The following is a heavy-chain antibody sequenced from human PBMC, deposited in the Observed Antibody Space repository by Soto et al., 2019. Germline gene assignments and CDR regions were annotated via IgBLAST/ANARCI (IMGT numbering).Heavy chain of an antibody. CDR2: ITPTLNIA. D-gene: IGHD1-26*01. J-gene: IGHJ4*02. CDR1: GGTFSSYT. CDR3: ARGYYSGSNPSSFDY. V-gene: IGHV1-69*01. Sequence: QLQLVQSGAAVREPGSSVKVSCKASGGTFSSYTVIWVRQAPGQGLEWMGGITPTLNIAKYAEKFQGRVTMTADESTSTVNMHLISLRSEDTAGYFCARGYYSGSNPSSFDYWGQGTLVAVSS.